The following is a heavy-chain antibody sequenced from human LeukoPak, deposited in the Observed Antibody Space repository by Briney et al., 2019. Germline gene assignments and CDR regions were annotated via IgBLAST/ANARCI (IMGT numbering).Heavy chain of an antibody. Sequence: GGSLRLSCAASGFTFSDYYMSWIRQAPGKGLEWVSYISSSSSYTNYADSVKGRFTISRDNAKNSLYLQMNSLRAEDAAVYYCARWVAVATFDYWGQGTLVTVSS. V-gene: IGHV3-11*06. CDR1: GFTFSDYY. CDR2: ISSSSSYT. J-gene: IGHJ4*02. CDR3: ARWVAVATFDY. D-gene: IGHD6-19*01.